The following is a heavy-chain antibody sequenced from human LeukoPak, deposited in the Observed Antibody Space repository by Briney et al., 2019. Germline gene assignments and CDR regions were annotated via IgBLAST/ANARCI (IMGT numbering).Heavy chain of an antibody. CDR3: ACQPAANPEG. J-gene: IGHJ4*02. D-gene: IGHD2-2*01. CDR1: GFTFSSYS. CDR2: ISSSSSYI. Sequence: GGSLRLSCAASGFTFSSYSMNWVRQAPGKGLEWVSSISSSSSYIYYADSVKGRSTISRDYAKNSLYLQMNSLRAEDTAVYYCACQPAANPEGWGQGTLVTVSS. V-gene: IGHV3-21*01.